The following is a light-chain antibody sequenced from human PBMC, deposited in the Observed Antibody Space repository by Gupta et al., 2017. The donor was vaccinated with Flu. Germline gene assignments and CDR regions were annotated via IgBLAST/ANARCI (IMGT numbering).Light chain of an antibody. CDR2: GAS. CDR3: QQDGGSPRT. V-gene: IGKV3-20*01. J-gene: IGKJ1*01. CDR1: QTLSSSF. Sequence: EIVLTQSPGTLSLSPGERATLSCRASQTLSSSFLGWYQQKPGQAPRFLIYGASNRAAGIPDRFSGSGSGTDFTLTISRLEPDDFAVYFCQQDGGSPRTFGQGTTVEFK.